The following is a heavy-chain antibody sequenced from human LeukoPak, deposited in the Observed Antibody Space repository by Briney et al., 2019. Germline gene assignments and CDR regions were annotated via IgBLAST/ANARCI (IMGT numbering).Heavy chain of an antibody. J-gene: IGHJ6*02. CDR1: GLTFSSYG. D-gene: IGHD5-18*01. V-gene: IGHV3-33*01. Sequence: PGGSLRLSCAASGLTFSSYGMHWVRQAPGKGLEWVAVIWYDGSNKYYADSVKGRFTISRDNSKNTLYLQMNSLRAEDTAVYYCARAPILGYSYGPGGDYYYGMDVWGQGTTVTVSS. CDR2: IWYDGSNK. CDR3: ARAPILGYSYGPGGDYYYGMDV.